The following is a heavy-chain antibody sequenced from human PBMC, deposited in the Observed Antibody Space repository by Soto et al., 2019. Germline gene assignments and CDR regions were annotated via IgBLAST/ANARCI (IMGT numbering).Heavy chain of an antibody. CDR3: ARDRVVPAARAYYYYYGMDV. Sequence: ASVKVSCKASGYTFTSYAMHWVRQAPGQKLEWLGWISAYNGNTNYAQKLQGRVTMTTDTSTSTAYMELRSLRSDDTAVYYCARDRVVPAARAYYYYYGMDVWGQGTTVTVSS. J-gene: IGHJ6*02. CDR2: ISAYNGNT. CDR1: GYTFTSYA. D-gene: IGHD2-2*01. V-gene: IGHV1-18*01.